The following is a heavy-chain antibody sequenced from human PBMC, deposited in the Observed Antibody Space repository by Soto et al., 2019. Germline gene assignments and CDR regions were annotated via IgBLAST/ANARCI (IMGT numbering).Heavy chain of an antibody. V-gene: IGHV1-69*02. Sequence: SVKVSCKASGGTFSSYTISWVRQAPGQGLEWMGRIIPILGIANYAQKFQGRVTMTADKSTSTAYMELSSLRSEDTALYYCGRVFAGNWNDDPSGGAFDIWGQGTKVTVSS. CDR3: GRVFAGNWNDDPSGGAFDI. CDR1: GGTFSSYT. D-gene: IGHD1-1*01. J-gene: IGHJ3*02. CDR2: IIPILGIA.